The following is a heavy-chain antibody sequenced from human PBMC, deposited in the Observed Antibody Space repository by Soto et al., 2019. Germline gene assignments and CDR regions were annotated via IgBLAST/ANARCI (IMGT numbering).Heavy chain of an antibody. V-gene: IGHV3-23*01. Sequence: GSLRLSCAASGFTFSSYAMSWVRQAPGKGLEWVSAISGSGGSTYYADSVKGRFTISRDNSKNTLYLQMNSLRAEDTAVYYCAKDNRVAPYSSSNFDYWGQGTLVTVSS. CDR2: ISGSGGST. D-gene: IGHD6-6*01. J-gene: IGHJ4*02. CDR1: GFTFSSYA. CDR3: AKDNRVAPYSSSNFDY.